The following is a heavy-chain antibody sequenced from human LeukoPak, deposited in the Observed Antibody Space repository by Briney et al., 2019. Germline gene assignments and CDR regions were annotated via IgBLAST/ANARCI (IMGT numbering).Heavy chain of an antibody. Sequence: PGGPLRLSCAASGFTFSDYYMSWIRQAPGRGLEWVSSISPTGGAIFYADSLRGRFTISRDNAKNSLYLQMNSLRAEDTALYFCASGIRERGFDYWGQGTLVTVSS. CDR2: ISPTGGAI. CDR1: GFTFSDYY. V-gene: IGHV3-11*04. J-gene: IGHJ4*02. CDR3: ASGIRERGFDY. D-gene: IGHD1-1*01.